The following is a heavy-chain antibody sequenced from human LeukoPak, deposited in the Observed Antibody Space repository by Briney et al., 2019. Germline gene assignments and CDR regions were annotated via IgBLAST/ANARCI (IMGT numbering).Heavy chain of an antibody. Sequence: GGSLRLSCAVSGFTISSYAMSWVRQAPGKGLEWVSAMSGSGGSTYYADSVKGRITISRDDSKNTLYLQMNSLRAEDTAIYYCAKRDLGYWGQGTLVTVSS. V-gene: IGHV3-23*01. CDR2: MSGSGGST. J-gene: IGHJ4*02. CDR1: GFTISSYA. CDR3: AKRDLGY.